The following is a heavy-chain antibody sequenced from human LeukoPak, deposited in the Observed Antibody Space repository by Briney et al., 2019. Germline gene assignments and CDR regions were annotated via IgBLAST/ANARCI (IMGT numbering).Heavy chain of an antibody. J-gene: IGHJ4*02. D-gene: IGHD5-12*01. CDR3: ARVPDPVATILPADY. V-gene: IGHV3-21*01. CDR1: GFTFSSDS. CDR2: ISSSSSYI. Sequence: GGSLRLSCAASGFTFSSDSMNRVRQAPGKGLEWVSSISSSSSYIYYADSVKGRFTISRDNAKNSLYLQMNSLRAEDTAVYYCARVPDPVATILPADYWGQGTLVTVSS.